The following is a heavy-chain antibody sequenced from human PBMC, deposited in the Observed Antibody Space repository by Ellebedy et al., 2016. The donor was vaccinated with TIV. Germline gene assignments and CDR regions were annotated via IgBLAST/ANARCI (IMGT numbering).Heavy chain of an antibody. J-gene: IGHJ4*02. CDR1: GFTFDDYA. CDR3: AKGASYDFWSGYARHFDY. CDR2: ISWNSGSI. Sequence: GGSLRLXXAASGFTFDDYAMHWVRQAPGKGLEWVSGISWNSGSIGYADSVKGRFTISRDNAKNSLYLQMNSLRAEDTALYYCAKGASYDFWSGYARHFDYWGQGTLVTVSS. D-gene: IGHD3-3*01. V-gene: IGHV3-9*01.